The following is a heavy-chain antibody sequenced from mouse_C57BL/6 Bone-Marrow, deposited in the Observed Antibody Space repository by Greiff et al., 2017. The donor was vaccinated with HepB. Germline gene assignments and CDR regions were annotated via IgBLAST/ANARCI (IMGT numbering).Heavy chain of an antibody. J-gene: IGHJ2*01. D-gene: IGHD2-2*01. Sequence: VQLQQPGAELVRPGSSVKLSCKASGYTFTSYWMDWVKQRPGQGLEWIGNIYPSDSETHYNQKFKDKATLTVDKSSSTAYMQLSSLTSEDSAVYYCARIYGYSDYWGQGTTLTVSS. V-gene: IGHV1-61*01. CDR3: ARIYGYSDY. CDR1: GYTFTSYW. CDR2: IYPSDSET.